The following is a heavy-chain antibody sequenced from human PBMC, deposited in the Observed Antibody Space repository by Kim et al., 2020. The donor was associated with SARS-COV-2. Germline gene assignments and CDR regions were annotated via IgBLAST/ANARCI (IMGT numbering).Heavy chain of an antibody. CDR3: ARGGYLDWSDF. D-gene: IGHD3-9*01. Sequence: GGSLRLSCAASGFTLRSYNMNWARQAPGKGLEWVSSINSDSSYIYYADSVKGRFTISRDNARNSLYLQMNSLRAEDTAVYYCARGGYLDWSDFWGQGTLVTVSS. V-gene: IGHV3-21*01. CDR1: GFTLRSYN. CDR2: INSDSSYI. J-gene: IGHJ4*02.